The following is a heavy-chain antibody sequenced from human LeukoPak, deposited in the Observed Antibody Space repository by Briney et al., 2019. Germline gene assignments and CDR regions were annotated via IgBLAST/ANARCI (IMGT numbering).Heavy chain of an antibody. V-gene: IGHV3-30-3*01. Sequence: PGGSLRLSCAASGFTFSSYAMHWVRQAPGKGLEWVAVISYDGSNKYYADSVKGRFTISRDNSMNTLYLQMNSLRAEDTAVYYCARGGVLLWFGGEDYWGQGTLVTVSS. D-gene: IGHD3-10*01. CDR2: ISYDGSNK. J-gene: IGHJ4*02. CDR1: GFTFSSYA. CDR3: ARGGVLLWFGGEDY.